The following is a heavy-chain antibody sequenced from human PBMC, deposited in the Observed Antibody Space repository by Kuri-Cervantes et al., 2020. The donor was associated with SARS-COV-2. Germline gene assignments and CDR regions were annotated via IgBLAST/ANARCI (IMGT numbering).Heavy chain of an antibody. D-gene: IGHD6-13*01. J-gene: IGHJ4*02. CDR1: GFSFSYYG. Sequence: GESLKISCAASGFSFSYYGMHWVRPAPGKGLEGVGFVRRDGSNYYYADSVKGRFTICRDNSKNTLYLQMGSLRAEDMAVYYCAREDGYSSSWIDYWGQGTLVTVSS. CDR3: AREDGYSSSWIDY. CDR2: VRRDGSNY. V-gene: IGHV3-30*02.